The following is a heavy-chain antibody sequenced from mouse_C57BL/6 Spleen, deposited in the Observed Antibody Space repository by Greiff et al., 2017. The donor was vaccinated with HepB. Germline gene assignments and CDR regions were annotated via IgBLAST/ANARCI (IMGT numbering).Heavy chain of an antibody. CDR3: ARGGLRLNFDY. J-gene: IGHJ2*01. CDR1: GYTFTSYW. CDR2: IDPSDSET. V-gene: IGHV1-52*01. D-gene: IGHD3-2*02. Sequence: QVQLQQPGAELVRPGSSVKLSCKASGYTFTSYWMHWVKQRPIQGLEWIGNIDPSDSETHYNQKFKDKATLTVDKSSSTAYMQLSSLTSEDSAVYYCARGGLRLNFDYWGQGTTLTVAS.